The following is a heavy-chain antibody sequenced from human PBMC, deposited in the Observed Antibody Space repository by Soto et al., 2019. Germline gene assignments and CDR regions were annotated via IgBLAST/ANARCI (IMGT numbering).Heavy chain of an antibody. D-gene: IGHD6-13*01. CDR2: ISGSGGST. CDR1: GFTFSSYA. V-gene: IGHV3-23*01. J-gene: IGHJ3*02. CDR3: AKDWPLYSSSRWGGGAFDI. Sequence: GGSLRLSCAASGFTFSSYAMSWVRQAPGKGLEWVSAISGSGGSTYYADSVKGRFTISRDNSKNTLYLQMNSLRAEDTAVYYCAKDWPLYSSSRWGGGAFDIWGQGTMVTVSS.